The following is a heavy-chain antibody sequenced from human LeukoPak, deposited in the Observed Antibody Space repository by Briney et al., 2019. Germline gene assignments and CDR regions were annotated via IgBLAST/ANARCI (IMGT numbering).Heavy chain of an antibody. V-gene: IGHV4-59*01. CDR2: IYYSGST. CDR3: GGAAYSSGWYETYYYYMDV. CDR1: GGSISSYY. D-gene: IGHD6-19*01. Sequence: SETLSLTCTVSGGSISSYYWSWIRQPPGKGLEWIGYIYYSGSTNYNPSLKSRVTISVDTSKNQFSLKLSSVTAADTAVYYCGGAAYSSGWYETYYYYMDVWGKGTTVTVS. J-gene: IGHJ6*03.